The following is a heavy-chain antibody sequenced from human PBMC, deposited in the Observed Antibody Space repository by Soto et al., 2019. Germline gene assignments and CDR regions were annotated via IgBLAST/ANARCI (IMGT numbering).Heavy chain of an antibody. CDR3: AREVNTYCYDSSGYFDY. CDR1: GFTFSNYG. J-gene: IGHJ4*02. V-gene: IGHV3-33*01. CDR2: IWYDGSDK. D-gene: IGHD3-22*01. Sequence: QVQLVESGGGVVQPGRSLRLSCAASGFTFSNYGMHWVRQAPGKGLEWVAFIWYDGSDKYYADSVKGRFTISRDNSKNTLFLQMNSLRAEDTAVYFCAREVNTYCYDSSGYFDYWGQGTLVTVSS.